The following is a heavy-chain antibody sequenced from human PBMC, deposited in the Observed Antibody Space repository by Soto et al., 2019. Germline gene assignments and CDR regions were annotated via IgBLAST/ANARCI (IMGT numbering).Heavy chain of an antibody. CDR2: IYYSGNT. CDR1: GGFTSRDNY. J-gene: IGHJ4*02. CDR3: AREGGESSDGLYYFDY. Sequence: SETLSLTCTVSGGFTSRDNYWSWIRQPPGKGLEWIGHIYYSGNTDYNPSLKSRLAISIDTSKNQFSLKLSSVNAADTAVYFCAREGGESSDGLYYFDYWGQGSLVTVSS. D-gene: IGHD6-25*01. V-gene: IGHV4-30-4*01.